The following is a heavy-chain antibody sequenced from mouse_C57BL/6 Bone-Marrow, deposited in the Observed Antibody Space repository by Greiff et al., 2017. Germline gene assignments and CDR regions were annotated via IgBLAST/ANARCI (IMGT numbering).Heavy chain of an antibody. CDR1: GYTFTSYW. D-gene: IGHD2-3*01. V-gene: IGHV1-59*01. CDR2: IDSSDSYT. CDR3: ARGWLLRNY. J-gene: IGHJ2*01. Sequence: VQLQQPGAELVRPGTSVKLSCKASGYTFTSYWMHWVKQRPGQGLEWIGVIDSSDSYTNYNQKFKGKATLTVDTSSSTAYMQLSSLTSEDSAVYYCARGWLLRNYWGQGTTRTVSS.